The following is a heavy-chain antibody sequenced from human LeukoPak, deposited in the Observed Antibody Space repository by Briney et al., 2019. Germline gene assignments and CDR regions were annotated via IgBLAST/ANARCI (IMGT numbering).Heavy chain of an antibody. CDR3: ARCSSSDWTYYYYYYMDV. CDR2: INHSGST. V-gene: IGHV4-34*01. D-gene: IGHD6-6*01. Sequence: SETLSLTCAVYGGSFSGYYWSWIRQPPGKGLEWIGEINHSGSTNYNPSLKSRVTISVDTSKNQFSLKLGSVTAADTAVYYCARCSSSDWTYYYYYYMDVWGKGTTVTVSS. J-gene: IGHJ6*03. CDR1: GGSFSGYY.